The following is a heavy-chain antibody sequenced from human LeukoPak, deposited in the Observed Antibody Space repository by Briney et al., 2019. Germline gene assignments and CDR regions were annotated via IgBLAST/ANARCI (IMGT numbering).Heavy chain of an antibody. CDR2: ISGSGGST. CDR3: ARDYDILTGYWGPNY. CDR1: GFTFSNYA. D-gene: IGHD3-9*01. Sequence: GGSLRLSCAASGFTFSNYAMSWVRQAPGKGLEWVSAISGSGGSTYYADSVKGRFTISRDNSKNTLYLQMNSLRAEDTAVYYCARDYDILTGYWGPNYWGQGTLVTVSS. J-gene: IGHJ4*02. V-gene: IGHV3-23*01.